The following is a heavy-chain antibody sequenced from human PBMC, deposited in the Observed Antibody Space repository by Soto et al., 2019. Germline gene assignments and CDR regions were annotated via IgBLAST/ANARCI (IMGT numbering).Heavy chain of an antibody. CDR2: ISAYNGNT. CDR3: ARDHPYYDILTGWRASDI. D-gene: IGHD3-9*01. Sequence: ASVKVSCKASGYTFTSYGISWVRQAPGQGLEWMGWISAYNGNTNYAQKLQGRVTMTTDTSTSTAYMELRSLRSDDTAVYYCARDHPYYDILTGWRASDIWGQGTMVTVSS. J-gene: IGHJ3*02. V-gene: IGHV1-18*01. CDR1: GYTFTSYG.